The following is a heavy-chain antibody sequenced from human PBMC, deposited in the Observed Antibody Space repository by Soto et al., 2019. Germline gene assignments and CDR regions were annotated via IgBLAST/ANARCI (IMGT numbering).Heavy chain of an antibody. V-gene: IGHV1-69*13. Sequence: SVKVSFKASGGTFSSYAISWVRQAPGQGLEWMGGIIPIFGTANYAQKFQGRVTITADESTSTAYMELSSLRSEDTAVYYGARGYDYVWGSLDYWGQGNLVTFSS. D-gene: IGHD3-16*01. CDR1: GGTFSSYA. J-gene: IGHJ4*02. CDR2: IIPIFGTA. CDR3: ARGYDYVWGSLDY.